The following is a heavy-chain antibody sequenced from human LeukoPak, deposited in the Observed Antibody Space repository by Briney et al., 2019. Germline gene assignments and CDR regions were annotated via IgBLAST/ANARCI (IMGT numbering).Heavy chain of an antibody. CDR1: GFTFSSYA. Sequence: PGGSLRFSCAASGFTFSSYAMSWVRQAPGKGLELVSAIRGSGVSTYYADSEKGRFTISRDNSKNTLYLQMNSLRAEDTAVYYCAPTPAPSCYYYPFDYWGQGTLVTVSS. CDR3: APTPAPSCYYYPFDY. V-gene: IGHV3-23*01. J-gene: IGHJ4*02. CDR2: IRGSGVST. D-gene: IGHD3-22*01.